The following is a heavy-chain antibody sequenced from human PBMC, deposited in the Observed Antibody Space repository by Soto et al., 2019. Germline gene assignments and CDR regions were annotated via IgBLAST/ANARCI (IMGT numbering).Heavy chain of an antibody. CDR2: ISSSSSTI. D-gene: IGHD6-13*01. V-gene: IGHV3-11*04. CDR1: GFTFSDYY. CDR3: ARHPERIAEIGWFDS. Sequence: GGSLRLSCAASGFTFSDYYMSWIRQAPGKGLEWVSYISSSSSTIYYADSVKGRFTISRDNAKNSLYLQMNSLRAEDTAVYYCARHPERIAEIGWFDSWGQGTLVTVSS. J-gene: IGHJ5*01.